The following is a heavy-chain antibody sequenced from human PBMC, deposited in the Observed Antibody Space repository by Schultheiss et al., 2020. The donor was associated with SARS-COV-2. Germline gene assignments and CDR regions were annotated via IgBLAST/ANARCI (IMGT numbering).Heavy chain of an antibody. CDR2: IDDRGST. D-gene: IGHD4-17*01. CDR1: GGSISSGGYY. CDR3: ASRYGDYFDY. V-gene: IGHV4-34*01. Sequence: SETLSLTCAVYGGSISSGGYYWSWIRQPPGKGLEWIGEIDDRGSTNYNPSLKSRVTISVDTSKNQFSLRLRSVTAADTAVYYCASRYGDYFDYWGQGTLVTVSS. J-gene: IGHJ4*02.